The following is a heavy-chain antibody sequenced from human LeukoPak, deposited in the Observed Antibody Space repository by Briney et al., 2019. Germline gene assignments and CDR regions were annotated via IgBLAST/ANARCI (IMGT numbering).Heavy chain of an antibody. Sequence: SETLSLTCTVSGYFISSGYYWGWLRQPPGKGLEWIGTIYHSGSTYYNPSLKSRVTISVDTSENQFSLMLSSVTAADTAVYYCARLGEGFGKILVSFFDYWGQGTLVTVSS. CDR1: GYFISSGYY. D-gene: IGHD3-10*01. V-gene: IGHV4-38-2*02. J-gene: IGHJ4*02. CDR2: IYHSGST. CDR3: ARLGEGFGKILVSFFDY.